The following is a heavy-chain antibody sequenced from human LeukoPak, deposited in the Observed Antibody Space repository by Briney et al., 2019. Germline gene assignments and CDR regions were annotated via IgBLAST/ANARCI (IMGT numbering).Heavy chain of an antibody. CDR3: AREMYGSGSYTYYYYYGMDV. CDR2: INPNSGGT. Sequence: ASVKVSCKASGYTFTGYYMHWVRQAPGQGLEWMGWINPNSGGTNYAQKFQGRVTMTRDTSISTAYMELSRLRSDDTAVYYCAREMYGSGSYTYYYYYGMDVWGQGTMVTVSS. CDR1: GYTFTGYY. V-gene: IGHV1-2*02. D-gene: IGHD3-10*01. J-gene: IGHJ6*02.